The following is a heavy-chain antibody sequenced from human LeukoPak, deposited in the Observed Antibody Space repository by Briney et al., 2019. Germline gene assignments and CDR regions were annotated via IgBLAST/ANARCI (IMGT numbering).Heavy chain of an antibody. CDR3: AIRSSSSSNTLSY. J-gene: IGHJ4*02. CDR2: IDPSDSYT. D-gene: IGHD6-13*01. V-gene: IGHV5-10-1*01. CDR1: GYSFTDHW. Sequence: GESLKISCKGSGYSFTDHWIIWVRKMPGKGLEWMGRIDPSDSYTNYSPSFQGHVTISTDKSINTAYLQWSSLKASDSAMYYCAIRSSSSSNTLSYWGQGTLVTVSS.